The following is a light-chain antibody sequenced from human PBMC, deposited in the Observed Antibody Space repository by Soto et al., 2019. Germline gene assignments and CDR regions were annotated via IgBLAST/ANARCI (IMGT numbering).Light chain of an antibody. CDR3: QQSYSTPRT. CDR2: AAS. CDR1: QSITRY. J-gene: IGKJ1*01. V-gene: IGKV1-39*01. Sequence: IQMTQTPASLSASVGDRVTITCRASQSITRYFNWYQQKPGKAPKLLIYAASSLQSGVPSRFSGSGSGTDFTLTISSLQPEDFATYYCQQSYSTPRTFAQGTKVDNK.